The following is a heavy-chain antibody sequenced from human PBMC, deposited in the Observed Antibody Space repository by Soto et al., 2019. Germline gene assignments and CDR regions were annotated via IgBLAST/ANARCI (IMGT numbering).Heavy chain of an antibody. J-gene: IGHJ6*02. CDR3: ASQYYDFWSGPPDYYGMDV. CDR1: GYTFTSYA. Sequence: EASVKVSCKASGYTFTSYAMHWVRQAPGQRLEWMGWINAGNGNTKYSQKFQGRVTITRDTSASTAYMELSSLRSEDTAVYYCASQYYDFWSGPPDYYGMDVWGQGTTVTVSS. D-gene: IGHD3-3*01. CDR2: INAGNGNT. V-gene: IGHV1-3*01.